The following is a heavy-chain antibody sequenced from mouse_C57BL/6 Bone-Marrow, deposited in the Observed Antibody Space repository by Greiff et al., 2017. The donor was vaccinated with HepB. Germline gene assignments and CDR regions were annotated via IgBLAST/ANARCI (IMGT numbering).Heavy chain of an antibody. J-gene: IGHJ3*01. D-gene: IGHD3-2*02. CDR1: GYTFTSYW. CDR3: ARRDSSGYGFAY. Sequence: VKLQQPGAELVMPGASVKLSCKASGYTFTSYWMHWVKQRPGQGLEWIGEIDPSDSYTNYNQKFKGKSTLTVDKSSSTAYMQLSSLTSEDSAVYYCARRDSSGYGFAYWGQGTLVTVSA. CDR2: IDPSDSYT. V-gene: IGHV1-69*01.